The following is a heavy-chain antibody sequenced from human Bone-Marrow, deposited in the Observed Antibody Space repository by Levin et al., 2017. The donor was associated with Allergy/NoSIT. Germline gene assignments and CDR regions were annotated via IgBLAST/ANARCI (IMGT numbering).Heavy chain of an antibody. J-gene: IGHJ4*02. CDR3: AREMGDYGVGYFDY. Sequence: PGESLKISCKTSGGSFSSYTVSWMRQAPGQGLEWVGGIIPMFGATNYAPKFQGRVTITADESTRTAYLEVHRLRSDDTAVYYCAREMGDYGVGYFDYWGQGTLVTVSA. CDR2: IIPMFGAT. D-gene: IGHD4/OR15-4a*01. V-gene: IGHV1-69*01. CDR1: GGSFSSYT.